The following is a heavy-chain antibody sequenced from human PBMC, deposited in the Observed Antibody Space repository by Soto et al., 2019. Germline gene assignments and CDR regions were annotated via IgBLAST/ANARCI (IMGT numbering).Heavy chain of an antibody. Sequence: QVQLQQWGAGLLKPSETLSLTCAVYGGSFSGYYWSWIRQPPGKGLEWIGEINHSGSTNYNPSLKSRVTISVDTSKNQCPLKLSSVTAADTAVYYCARARRGPVLPGGQGTLVTVSS. CDR3: ARARRGPVLP. D-gene: IGHD2-15*01. V-gene: IGHV4-34*01. J-gene: IGHJ4*02. CDR2: INHSGST. CDR1: GGSFSGYY.